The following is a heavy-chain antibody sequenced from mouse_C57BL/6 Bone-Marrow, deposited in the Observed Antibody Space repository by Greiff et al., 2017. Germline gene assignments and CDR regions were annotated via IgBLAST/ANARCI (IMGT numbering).Heavy chain of an antibody. CDR1: GFTFNTYA. CDR2: IRNKSSNYAT. D-gene: IGHD1-1*01. V-gene: IGHV10-3*01. Sequence: EVQLVESGGGLVQPKGSLKLSCAASGFTFNTYAMHWVRQAPGKGLEWVARIRNKSSNYATYYADSVKDRFTISRDDSQSMLYLQMNNLKTEDTAMYYCITAVVANFEVWGTGATVTVSS. J-gene: IGHJ1*03. CDR3: ITAVVANFEV.